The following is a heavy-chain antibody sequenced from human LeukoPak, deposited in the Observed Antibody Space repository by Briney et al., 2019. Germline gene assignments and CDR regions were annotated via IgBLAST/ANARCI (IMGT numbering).Heavy chain of an antibody. CDR1: SLIFSHAW. D-gene: IGHD4-17*01. J-gene: IGHJ3*02. CDR3: TKNTGDFDI. Sequence: GGSLRLSCVFPSLIFSHAWMNWVRQAPGKGLEWVGRVNSVAEGGASEYGTPVKGRFTISRDDSKKTVYLQMHNLSTEDTALYYCTKNTGDFDIWGQGTMVIVSS. V-gene: IGHV3-15*07. CDR2: VNSVAEGGAS.